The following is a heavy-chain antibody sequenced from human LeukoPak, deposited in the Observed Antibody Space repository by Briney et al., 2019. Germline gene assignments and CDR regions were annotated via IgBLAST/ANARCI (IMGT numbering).Heavy chain of an antibody. J-gene: IGHJ3*02. CDR2: LYTSGST. V-gene: IGHV4-61*02. CDR3: ARVGVGAVAGRADAFDI. CDR1: GVSISSGSYD. D-gene: IGHD6-19*01. Sequence: PSETLSLTCTVSGVSISSGSYDWRWLRQPAGKGLEWIVRLYTSGSTHYNPSPKSRVTMSVDTSKNQFSLKLSSVTAADTAVYYCARVGVGAVAGRADAFDIWGQGRMVTVSS.